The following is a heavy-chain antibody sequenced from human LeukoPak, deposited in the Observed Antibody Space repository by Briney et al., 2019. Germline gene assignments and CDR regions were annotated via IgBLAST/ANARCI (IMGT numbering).Heavy chain of an antibody. V-gene: IGHV1-2*02. Sequence: ASVKVSCKASGGTFSSYAISWVRQAPGQGLEWMGWINPNSGGTNYAQKFQGRVTMTRDTSISTAYMELSRLRSDDTAVYYCARDLSTSRLYYYYYMDVWGKGTTVTVSS. CDR1: GGTFSSYA. J-gene: IGHJ6*03. CDR2: INPNSGGT. CDR3: ARDLSTSRLYYYYYMDV. D-gene: IGHD2-2*01.